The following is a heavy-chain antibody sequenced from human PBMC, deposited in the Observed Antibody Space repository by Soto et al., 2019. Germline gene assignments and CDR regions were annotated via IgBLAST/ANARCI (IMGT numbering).Heavy chain of an antibody. CDR2: INPSGGSI. CDR3: ARDLLGIAAAQGAYYYGMDV. Sequence: ASVKVSCKASGYTFTSYYMHWVRQAPGQGLEWMGIINPSGGSISYAQKFQGRVTMTRDTSTSTVYMELSSLRSEDTAVYYCARDLLGIAAAQGAYYYGMDVWGQGTTVTVSS. CDR1: GYTFTSYY. J-gene: IGHJ6*02. D-gene: IGHD6-13*01. V-gene: IGHV1-46*01.